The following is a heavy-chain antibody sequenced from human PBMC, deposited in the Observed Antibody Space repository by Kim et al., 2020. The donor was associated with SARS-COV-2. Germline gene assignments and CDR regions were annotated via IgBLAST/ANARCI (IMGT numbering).Heavy chain of an antibody. D-gene: IGHD6-13*01. V-gene: IGHV3-30*10. J-gene: IGHJ4*02. CDR3: ARVALSGSSSS. Sequence: SYTDSVKGRFTISSDNSRNTLYLQMNSLRAEDTAVYYCARVALSGSSSSWGQGTLVTVSS.